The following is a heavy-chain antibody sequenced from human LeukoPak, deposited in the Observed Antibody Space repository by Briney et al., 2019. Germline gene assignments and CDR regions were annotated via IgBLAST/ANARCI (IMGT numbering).Heavy chain of an antibody. D-gene: IGHD2-15*01. CDR1: GGTFSSYA. CDR2: IIPIFGTA. V-gene: IGHV1-69*13. Sequence: GAPVKVSCKASGGTFSSYAISWVRQAPGQGLEWMGGIIPIFGTANYAQKFQGRVTITADESTSTAYMELSSLRSEDTAVYYCARDSWYCSGGSCTPFDAFDIWGQGTMVTVSS. CDR3: ARDSWYCSGGSCTPFDAFDI. J-gene: IGHJ3*02.